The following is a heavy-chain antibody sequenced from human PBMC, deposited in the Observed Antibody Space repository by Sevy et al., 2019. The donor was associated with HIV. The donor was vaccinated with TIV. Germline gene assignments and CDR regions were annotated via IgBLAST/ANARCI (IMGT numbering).Heavy chain of an antibody. CDR1: GLNFSKYS. J-gene: IGHJ6*02. CDR2: ISRSGTTT. V-gene: IGHV3-48*02. CDR3: ARAYTSFSSGWYKDYYGMDV. Sequence: GGSLRLSCAASGLNFSKYSFNWVRQAPEKGLEWISHISRSGTTTYYAESVKGRFTVSRDNAKNSLYLQMSSLRDEDTAVYYCARAYTSFSSGWYKDYYGMDVWGQGTTVTVSS. D-gene: IGHD6-19*01.